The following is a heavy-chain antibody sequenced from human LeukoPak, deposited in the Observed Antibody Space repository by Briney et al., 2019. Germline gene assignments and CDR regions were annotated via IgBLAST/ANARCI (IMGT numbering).Heavy chain of an antibody. J-gene: IGHJ4*02. CDR1: GGSISSGSYY. CDR2: ISHSGST. D-gene: IGHD3-3*02. CDR3: ARLRRSRLAEFDY. Sequence: SQTLSLTCTVSGGSISSGSYYWSWIRQPAGKGLKWIGSISHSGSTYYNPSLKSRVTISVDTSKNQFSLKLSSLTAADTAVYYCARLRRSRLAEFDYWGQGTLVTVSS. V-gene: IGHV4-61*02.